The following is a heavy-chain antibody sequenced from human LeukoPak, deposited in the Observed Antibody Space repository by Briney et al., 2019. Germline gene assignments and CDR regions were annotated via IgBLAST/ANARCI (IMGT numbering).Heavy chain of an antibody. CDR3: ARRDNFEI. V-gene: IGHV3-74*01. CDR2: INSDGSST. Sequence: GGCLLQCCAGSGFTFSSYLMHWVRQAPGKGLVWVSRINSDGSSTYYAESVKGRFTISRDNAKNTLYLQMNSLRVEDTAVYYCARRDNFEIWGQAWIVTVS. J-gene: IGHJ3*02. CDR1: GFTFSSYL.